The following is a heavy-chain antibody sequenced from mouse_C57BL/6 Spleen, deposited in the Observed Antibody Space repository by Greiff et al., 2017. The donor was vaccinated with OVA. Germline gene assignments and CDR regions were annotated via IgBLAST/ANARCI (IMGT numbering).Heavy chain of an antibody. D-gene: IGHD1-1*01. Sequence: QVQLQQPGTELVKPGASVKLSCKASGYTFTSYWMHWVKQRPGQGLEWIGNINPSNGGTNYNEKFKSKATLTVDKSSSTAYMQRSSLTSEDSAVYYCARGADYYGSSYGGFAYWGQGTLVTVSA. CDR2: INPSNGGT. V-gene: IGHV1-53*01. CDR3: ARGADYYGSSYGGFAY. CDR1: GYTFTSYW. J-gene: IGHJ3*01.